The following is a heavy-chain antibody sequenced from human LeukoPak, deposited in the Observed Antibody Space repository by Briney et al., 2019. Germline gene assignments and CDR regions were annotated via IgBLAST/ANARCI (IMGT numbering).Heavy chain of an antibody. D-gene: IGHD5-18*01. CDR1: GFTFSTSA. CDR2: ISSNGGST. V-gene: IGHV3-64*01. J-gene: IGHJ4*02. Sequence: PGGSLRLSCAASGFTFSTSAMHWVRQAPGKGLEFVSAISSNGGSTHYANSLKGRFTISRDNSKNTLYLQMGRLRPEDMAVYYCARGALSSSSGHETNFWGQGTLVTVSS. CDR3: ARGALSSSSGHETNF.